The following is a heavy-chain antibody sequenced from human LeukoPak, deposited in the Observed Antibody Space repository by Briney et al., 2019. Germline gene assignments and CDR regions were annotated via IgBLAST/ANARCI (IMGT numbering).Heavy chain of an antibody. CDR3: ARVPYSTRYYMDV. CDR1: GDSISSYY. J-gene: IGHJ6*03. CDR2: IYIDGST. Sequence: SETLSLTCNVSGDSISSYYWSWIRQPAGKGLEWIGRIYIDGSTTYNPSLKSRFTMSVDTSKSLFSLRLTSVTAADTAVYYCARVPYSTRYYMDVWGKGTTVTVSS. D-gene: IGHD6-13*01. V-gene: IGHV4-4*07.